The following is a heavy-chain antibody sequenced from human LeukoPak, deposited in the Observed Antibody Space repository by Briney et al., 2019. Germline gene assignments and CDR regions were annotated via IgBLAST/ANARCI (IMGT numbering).Heavy chain of an antibody. CDR2: INHSGST. D-gene: IGHD1-14*01. V-gene: IGHV4-34*01. CDR1: GGSFSGYY. J-gene: IGHJ4*02. CDR3: ARGPRGIDY. Sequence: SETLSLTCAVYGGSFSGYYWSWIRQPPGKGLEWIGEINHSGSTNYNPSLKSRVTISVDTSKNQFSLKLSSVTAADTAVYYCARGPRGIDYWGQGTLVTVSS.